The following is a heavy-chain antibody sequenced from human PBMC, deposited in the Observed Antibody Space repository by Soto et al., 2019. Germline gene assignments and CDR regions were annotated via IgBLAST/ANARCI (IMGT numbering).Heavy chain of an antibody. Sequence: SETLSLTCSVSGCSINSRSYSWCWILQPPGKGLEWIGTFYNNENPNYNPSLKSRVTISVDTSKNQFSLRLTSVTAADTAVYYCASQQLVHYYYGMDVWGQGTTVTVSS. CDR1: GCSINSRSYS. CDR2: FYNNENP. V-gene: IGHV4-39*01. CDR3: ASQQLVHYYYGMDV. D-gene: IGHD6-13*01. J-gene: IGHJ6*02.